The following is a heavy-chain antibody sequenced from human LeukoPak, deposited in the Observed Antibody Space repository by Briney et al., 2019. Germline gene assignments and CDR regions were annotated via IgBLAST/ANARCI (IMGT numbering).Heavy chain of an antibody. CDR1: GYTFTSYG. Sequence: ASVKVSCKASGYTFTSYGISWVRQAPGQGLEWMGWISAYNGNTNYAQKLQGRVTMTTDTSTSTAYMELRSLRSDDTAVYYCAREGAYCSSTSCYESWGQGTLVTVSS. V-gene: IGHV1-18*01. CDR3: AREGAYCSSTSCYES. CDR2: ISAYNGNT. J-gene: IGHJ4*02. D-gene: IGHD2-2*01.